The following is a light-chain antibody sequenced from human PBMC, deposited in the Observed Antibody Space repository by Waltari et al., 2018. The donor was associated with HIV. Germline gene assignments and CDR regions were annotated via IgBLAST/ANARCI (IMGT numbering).Light chain of an antibody. Sequence: DIVLTQSPGTLSLSQGERATLSCRASQTVDSNFLSWYQQKDGQAPRLLIYGTSSRATGVPDRFSGSGSGTDFSLTISRLEPEDFAFYYCQYYGSSPPEYTFGQGTKLEIK. CDR1: QTVDSNF. CDR3: QYYGSSPPEYT. J-gene: IGKJ2*01. CDR2: GTS. V-gene: IGKV3-20*01.